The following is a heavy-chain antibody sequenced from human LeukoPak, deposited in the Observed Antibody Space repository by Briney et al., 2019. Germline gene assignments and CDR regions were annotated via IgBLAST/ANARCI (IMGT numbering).Heavy chain of an antibody. CDR2: IPYDGSNK. D-gene: IGHD2-15*01. Sequence: GGSLRLSCAASGFTFSSYGMHWVRQTPGKGLEWVAFIPYDGSNKYYADSVKGRFTISRDNSKNTLYLQMNSLRVEDTAVYYCAKNGDCSGGSCYHSINWFDPWGQRTLVTVSS. V-gene: IGHV3-30*02. CDR3: AKNGDCSGGSCYHSINWFDP. J-gene: IGHJ5*02. CDR1: GFTFSSYG.